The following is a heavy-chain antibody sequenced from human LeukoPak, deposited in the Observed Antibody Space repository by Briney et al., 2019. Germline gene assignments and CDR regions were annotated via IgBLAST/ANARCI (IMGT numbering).Heavy chain of an antibody. V-gene: IGHV3-30*02. Sequence: GGSLRLSCTTSGFSFSNFGMHWVRQAPDKGLEWLAFIRYDGSNEYSADSVKGRFTISRDNSRSTLFLQMDSLRSEDTAVYYCARDLGIFGDFDYWGQGTLVIVSS. CDR3: ARDLGIFGDFDY. J-gene: IGHJ4*02. CDR1: GFSFSNFG. CDR2: IRYDGSNE. D-gene: IGHD3-3*01.